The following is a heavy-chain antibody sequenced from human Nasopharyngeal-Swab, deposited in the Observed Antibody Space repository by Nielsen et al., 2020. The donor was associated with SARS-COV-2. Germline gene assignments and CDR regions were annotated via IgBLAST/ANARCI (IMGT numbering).Heavy chain of an antibody. D-gene: IGHD2-8*02. CDR2: ITGKNGNA. J-gene: IGHJ4*02. V-gene: IGHV1-18*01. CDR3: ATSATFGPGGAGDY. CDR1: GYTFANYG. Sequence: ASVKVSCKASGYTFANYGVSWVRQGPGQGLEWMGWITGKNGNALYAETLQGRITMTTDTSTNTAYMEPRSLRSDDTAVYYCATSATFGPGGAGDYWGQGTLVTVSS.